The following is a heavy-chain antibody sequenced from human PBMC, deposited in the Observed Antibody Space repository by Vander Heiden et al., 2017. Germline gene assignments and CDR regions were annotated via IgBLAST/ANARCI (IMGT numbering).Heavy chain of an antibody. Sequence: EVQLLESGGVLVQPGESLRISCAASGFTFGTYGMTWVRQAPGKRLEWVSTITRGSSTYYADSVKGRFTISRDNSKNTLFLVMNSLRPEDTALYFCARIATAGSTVIWYFDVWGRGTLVTVSS. CDR3: ARIATAGSTVIWYFDV. V-gene: IGHV3-23*01. J-gene: IGHJ2*01. CDR2: ITRGSST. CDR1: GFTFGTYG. D-gene: IGHD1-1*01.